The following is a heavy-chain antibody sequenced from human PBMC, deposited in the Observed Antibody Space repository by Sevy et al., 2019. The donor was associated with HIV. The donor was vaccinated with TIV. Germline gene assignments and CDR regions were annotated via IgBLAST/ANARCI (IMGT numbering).Heavy chain of an antibody. CDR2: IKSRTEGGTS. D-gene: IGHD2-21*01. Sequence: GESLKISCAASEFTFSNVWMSWVRQAPGKGLERVGHIKSRTEGGTSDYAAPVKGRFNISRDDSKSTLYLQMNSLKTEDTAVYYCTTGGSILQHWGQGTLVTVSS. CDR1: EFTFSNVW. J-gene: IGHJ4*02. CDR3: TTGGSILQH. V-gene: IGHV3-15*01.